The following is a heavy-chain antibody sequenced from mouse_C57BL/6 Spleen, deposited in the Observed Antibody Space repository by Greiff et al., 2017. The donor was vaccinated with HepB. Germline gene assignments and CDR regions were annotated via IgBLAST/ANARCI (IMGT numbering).Heavy chain of an antibody. V-gene: IGHV1-52*01. CDR2: IDPSDSET. Sequence: QVQLQQPGAELVRPGSSVKLSCKASGYTFTSYWMHWVKQRPIQGLEWIGNIDPSDSETHYNQKFKDKATLTVDKSSSTAYMQLSSLTSEDSAVYYCARSATVVPMDYWGQGTSVTVSS. CDR3: ARSATVVPMDY. J-gene: IGHJ4*01. D-gene: IGHD1-1*01. CDR1: GYTFTSYW.